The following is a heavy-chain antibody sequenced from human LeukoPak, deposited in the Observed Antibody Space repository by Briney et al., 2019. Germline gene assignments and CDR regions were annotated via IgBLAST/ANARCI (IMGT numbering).Heavy chain of an antibody. J-gene: IGHJ4*02. V-gene: IGHV3-23*01. D-gene: IGHD3-10*01. CDR3: AKDPSPGSGSDY. CDR2: ISGSGGST. Sequence: GGSLRLSCAASGFTFSSYAMSWVRQAPGKGLEWVSAISGSGGSTYHADSVKGRFTISRDNSKNTLYLQMNSLRAEDTAVYYCAKDPSPGSGSDYWGQGTLVTVSS. CDR1: GFTFSSYA.